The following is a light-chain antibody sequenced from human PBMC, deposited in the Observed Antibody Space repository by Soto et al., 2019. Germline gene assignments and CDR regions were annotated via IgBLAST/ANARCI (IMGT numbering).Light chain of an antibody. V-gene: IGLV2-14*01. J-gene: IGLJ1*01. CDR2: DVS. Sequence: QSVLTQPASVSGSPGQSITISCTGTSSDVGAVSWYQQHPGKAPKLMIYDVSNRPSGVSNRFSGSKSGNTASLTISGLQAEDEVDDYCNLNTRSNTPPYFFGAGTKLTVL. CDR3: NLNTRSNTPPYF. CDR1: SSDVGA.